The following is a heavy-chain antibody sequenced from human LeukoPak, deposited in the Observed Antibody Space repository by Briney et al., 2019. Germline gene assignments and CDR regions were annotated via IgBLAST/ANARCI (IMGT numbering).Heavy chain of an antibody. V-gene: IGHV4-59*01. CDR3: AREGGPYRPLDY. Sequence: SETLSLTCAVSGGSISSYYWSWIRQPPGKGLEWIGYIYYSGSTNYNPSLKSRVTISLDTPRNQFSLKLSSVTAADTAVYYCAREGGPYRPLDYSGQGTLVTVAS. CDR1: GGSISSYY. J-gene: IGHJ4*02. CDR2: IYYSGST.